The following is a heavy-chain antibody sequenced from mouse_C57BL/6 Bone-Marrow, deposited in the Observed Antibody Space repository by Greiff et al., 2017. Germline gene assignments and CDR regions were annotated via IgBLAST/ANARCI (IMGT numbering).Heavy chain of an antibody. CDR3: ARPSAY. J-gene: IGHJ3*01. Sequence: DVKLQESGGGLVKPGGSLKLSCAASGFTFSDYGMHWVRQAPEKGLEWVAYISSGSSTIYYADTVKGRFTISRDNAKNTLFLQMTSLRSEDTAMYYCARPSAYWGQGTLVTVSA. CDR2: ISSGSSTI. V-gene: IGHV5-17*01. CDR1: GFTFSDYG.